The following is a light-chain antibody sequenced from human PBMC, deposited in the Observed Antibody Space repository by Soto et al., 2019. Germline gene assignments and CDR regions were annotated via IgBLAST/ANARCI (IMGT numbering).Light chain of an antibody. Sequence: DIQMTQSPSTLSASVGDRVTITCRASQSISSWLAWYQQKPGKAPKLLIYMASTLESGVPSRFTGSGSGTEFTLTISSLQPEDFATYYCQQSYSTPLTFGGGTKVDIK. CDR2: MAS. CDR3: QQSYSTPLT. CDR1: QSISSW. J-gene: IGKJ4*01. V-gene: IGKV1-5*03.